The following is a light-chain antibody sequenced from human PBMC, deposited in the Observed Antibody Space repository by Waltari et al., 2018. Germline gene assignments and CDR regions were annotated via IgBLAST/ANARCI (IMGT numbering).Light chain of an antibody. V-gene: IGLV2-14*01. J-gene: IGLJ1*01. Sequence: QSALTQPASVSGSPGQSITLSSTGTSSDLGGYTYVSWYQQHPGKAPKLMIYDVSKRPSGVSNRFSGSKSGNTVSLTISGLQTVDEADYYCSSYTSSSSRVFGTGTKVTVL. CDR1: SSDLGGYTY. CDR3: SSYTSSSSRV. CDR2: DVS.